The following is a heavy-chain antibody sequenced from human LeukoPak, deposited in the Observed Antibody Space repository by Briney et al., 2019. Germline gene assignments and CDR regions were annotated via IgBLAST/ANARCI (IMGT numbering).Heavy chain of an antibody. D-gene: IGHD3-22*01. Sequence: ASVKVSCKVSGYTLTELSVHWVRQAPGKGLEWMGGFDPEDGETIYAQKFQGRVTMTEDTSTDTAYMELSSLRSEDTAVYYCATLYDSTRTFDYWGQGTLVTVSS. J-gene: IGHJ4*02. CDR1: GYTLTELS. CDR3: ATLYDSTRTFDY. CDR2: FDPEDGET. V-gene: IGHV1-24*01.